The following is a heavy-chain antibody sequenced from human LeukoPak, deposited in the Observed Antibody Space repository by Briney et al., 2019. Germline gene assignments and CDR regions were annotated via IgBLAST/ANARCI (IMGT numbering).Heavy chain of an antibody. CDR2: IYYSGST. Sequence: SETLSLTCAVSGGSISSSNWWSWIRQPPGKGLEWIGSIYYSGSTYYNPSLKSRVTISVDTSKNQFSLKLSSVTAADTAVYYCARWGRYYDSSGYYHDAFDIWGQGTMVTVSS. CDR3: ARWGRYYDSSGYYHDAFDI. D-gene: IGHD3-22*01. J-gene: IGHJ3*02. V-gene: IGHV4-4*02. CDR1: GGSISSSNW.